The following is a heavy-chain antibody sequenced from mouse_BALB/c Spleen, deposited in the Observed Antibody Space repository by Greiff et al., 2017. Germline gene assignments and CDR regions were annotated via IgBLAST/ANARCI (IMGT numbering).Heavy chain of an antibody. Sequence: EVQLQQSGAELVRSGASVKLSCTASGFNIKDYYMHWVKQRPEQGLEWIGWIDPENGDTEYAPKFQGKATMTADTSSNTAYLQLSSLTSEDTAVYYCNGGNAMDYWGQGTSVTVSS. V-gene: IGHV14-4*02. CDR3: NGGNAMDY. J-gene: IGHJ4*01. CDR1: GFNIKDYY. CDR2: IDPENGDT.